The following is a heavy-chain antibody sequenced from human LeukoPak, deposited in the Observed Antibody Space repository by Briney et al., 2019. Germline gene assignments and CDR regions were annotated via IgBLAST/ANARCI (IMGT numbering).Heavy chain of an antibody. J-gene: IGHJ2*01. D-gene: IGHD6-6*01. CDR1: GGSININTYY. CDR3: ARASHGWYFDL. CDR2: IYYSGST. Sequence: PSETLSLTCTVSGGSININTYYWGWIRQPPGKGLEWIGSIYYSGSTYYNPSLKSRVTISVDTSKTQFSLKLSSVTAAETAVYYSARASHGWYFDLWGRGTLVTVSS. V-gene: IGHV4-39*07.